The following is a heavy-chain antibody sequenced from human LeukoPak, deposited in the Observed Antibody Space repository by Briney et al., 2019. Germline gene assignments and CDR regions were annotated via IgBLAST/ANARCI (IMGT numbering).Heavy chain of an antibody. D-gene: IGHD1-26*01. Sequence: GGSLRLSCAASGFTFSSYWMSWVRQAPGKGLEWVSVIYSGGSTYYADSVKGRFTISRDNSKNTLYLQMNSLRAEDTAVYYCARDIGEYYFDYWGQGTLVTVSS. CDR3: ARDIGEYYFDY. V-gene: IGHV3-66*01. J-gene: IGHJ4*02. CDR1: GFTFSSYW. CDR2: IYSGGST.